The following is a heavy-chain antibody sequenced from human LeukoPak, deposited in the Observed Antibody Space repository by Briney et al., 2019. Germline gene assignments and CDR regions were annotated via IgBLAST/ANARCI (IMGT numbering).Heavy chain of an antibody. CDR3: ARGFVGAPWY. CDR1: GFTVSSYY. J-gene: IGHJ4*02. CDR2: IYSGSSYI. V-gene: IGHV3-21*01. D-gene: IGHD1-26*01. Sequence: GGSLRLSCAASGFTVSSYYMNWVRQAPGKGLEWVSVIYSGSSYIYYADSVKGRFTISRDNAKNSLYLQMNSLRAEDTAVYYCARGFVGAPWYWGQGTLVTVSS.